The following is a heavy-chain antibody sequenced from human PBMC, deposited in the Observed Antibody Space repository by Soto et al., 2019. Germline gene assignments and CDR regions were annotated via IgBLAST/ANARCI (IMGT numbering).Heavy chain of an antibody. Sequence: QVQLQESGPGLVDPSQTLSLTCTVSGDSVSSGDSYWSWIRQHPGKGLEWIGYIYYNGNTYYNPSLKSRVTISVDKCKNQFSLKMSSMTAADKAVYYCERAPAYGSSSGGFDHWGQGTLGTVSS. J-gene: IGHJ4*02. D-gene: IGHD6-6*01. CDR1: GDSVSSGDSY. V-gene: IGHV4-31*03. CDR3: ERAPAYGSSSGGFDH. CDR2: IYYNGNT.